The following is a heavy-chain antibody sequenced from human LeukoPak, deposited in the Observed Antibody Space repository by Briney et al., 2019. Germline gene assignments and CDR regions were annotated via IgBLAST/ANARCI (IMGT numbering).Heavy chain of an antibody. CDR3: ARDWQGSRGYYFDD. CDR2: ISYDGSIK. J-gene: IGHJ4*02. CDR1: GFTFSSYA. V-gene: IGHV3-30*04. Sequence: GGSLSLSCAASGFTFSSYALHWVRQAPGKGLEWLAVISYDGSIKYYADSVKGRFTFSRDNSMNTLYLQMNSLRAEDTAVYYCARDWQGSRGYYFDDWGQGTLVTVSS.